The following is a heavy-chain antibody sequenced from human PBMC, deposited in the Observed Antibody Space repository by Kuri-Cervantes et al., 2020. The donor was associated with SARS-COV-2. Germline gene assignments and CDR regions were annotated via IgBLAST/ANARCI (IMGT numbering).Heavy chain of an antibody. CDR1: GFTFSSYG. CDR2: ISYDGSNK. J-gene: IGHJ4*02. CDR3: AKEERTAFDY. V-gene: IGHV3-30*18. Sequence: GGSLRLSCAASGFTFSSYGMHWVRQAPGKGLEWVAVISYDGSNKYYADSVKGRITISRDNSKNTLYLQMNSLRAEDTAVYYCAKEERTAFDYWGQGTLVTVSS.